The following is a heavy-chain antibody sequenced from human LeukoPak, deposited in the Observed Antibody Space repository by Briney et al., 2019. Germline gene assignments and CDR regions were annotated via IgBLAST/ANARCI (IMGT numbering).Heavy chain of an antibody. CDR2: TYYRSKWYT. Sequence: SQTLSLTCDISRDPVTGNNAAWNWIRQSPSRGLEWLGRTYYRSKWYTDYGVSVKGRINISPDTSKNRVSLQLNSVTPEDTAVYYCARDPSRAYYYHGSGPFYLDYWGQGILVTVSS. V-gene: IGHV6-1*01. CDR3: ARDPSRAYYYHGSGPFYLDY. CDR1: RDPVTGNNAA. J-gene: IGHJ4*02. D-gene: IGHD3-22*01.